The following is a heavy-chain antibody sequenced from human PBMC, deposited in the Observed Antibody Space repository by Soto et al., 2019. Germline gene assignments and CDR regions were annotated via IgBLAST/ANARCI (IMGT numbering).Heavy chain of an antibody. J-gene: IGHJ5*02. V-gene: IGHV4-39*01. CDR3: GRHNHMLNNSFDP. CDR2: LHYSGGI. Sequence: SEPLSLTCSVSRASVSITSYDWGYIRQPPGKGLQWIGSLHYSGGIEYSPALKGRVNMSVDTSKNQVFLRPTSVTAADTAVYYCGRHNHMLNNSFDPWSQGTLVTVSS. CDR1: RASVSITSYD. D-gene: IGHD3-10*02.